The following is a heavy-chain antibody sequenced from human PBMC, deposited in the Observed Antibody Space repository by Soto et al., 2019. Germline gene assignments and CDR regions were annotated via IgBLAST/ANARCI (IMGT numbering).Heavy chain of an antibody. CDR3: ARDLNYYDSSGYHWEAPFDY. D-gene: IGHD3-22*01. Sequence: PSETLSLTCAVSGYSISSGYNWGWIRQPPGKGLEWIGSISHSGSTYYNPSLKSRVTISVDTSKNQFSLKVTPVTAADTAVYYCARDLNYYDSSGYHWEAPFDYWGQGTLVTVSS. V-gene: IGHV4-38-2*02. CDR1: GYSISSGYN. J-gene: IGHJ4*02. CDR2: ISHSGST.